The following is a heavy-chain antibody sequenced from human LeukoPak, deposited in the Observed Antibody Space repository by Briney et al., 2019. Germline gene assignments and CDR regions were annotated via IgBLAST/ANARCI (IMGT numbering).Heavy chain of an antibody. CDR3: SKRVVVIRVILVGFHKEAYYFES. CDR2: ISDSGGST. CDR1: GFTFISYA. J-gene: IGHJ4*02. V-gene: IGHV3-23*01. Sequence: PGGSLRHSCAASGFTFISYAMSWVRQAPGKGLEWVARISDSGGSTKYADSVKGRFTIARDNRKNTLYLQMNSLRAKDTAVYFFSKRVVVIRVILVGFHKEAYYFESWGQGALVTVSS. D-gene: IGHD3/OR15-3a*01.